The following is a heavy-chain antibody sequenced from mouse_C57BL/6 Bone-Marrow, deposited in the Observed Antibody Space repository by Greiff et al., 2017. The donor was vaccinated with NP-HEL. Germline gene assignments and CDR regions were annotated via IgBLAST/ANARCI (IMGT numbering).Heavy chain of an antibody. V-gene: IGHV5-15*01. D-gene: IGHD2-4*01. Sequence: EVHLVESGGGLVQPGGSLKLSCAASGFTFSDYGMAWVRQAPRKGPEWVAFISNLAYSIYYADTVTGRFTISRENAKNTLYLEMSSLRSEDTAMYYCARHDYDGNWFAYWGQGTLVTVSA. J-gene: IGHJ3*01. CDR2: ISNLAYSI. CDR3: ARHDYDGNWFAY. CDR1: GFTFSDYG.